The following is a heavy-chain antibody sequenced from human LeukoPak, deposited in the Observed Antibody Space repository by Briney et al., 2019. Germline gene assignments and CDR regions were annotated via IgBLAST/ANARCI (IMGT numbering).Heavy chain of an antibody. J-gene: IGHJ4*02. V-gene: IGHV4-59*11. Sequence: PSETLSLTCSVSGGSISRHYWTCIRQPPGKGLEWIGFVHHSGSTNYNPSLKSRVTTSLDTSKNQISLHLRSVAAADTAVYYCARPKAAGAFDYWGQGIRVIVSS. CDR2: VHHSGST. CDR3: ARPKAAGAFDY. D-gene: IGHD6-13*01. CDR1: GGSISRHY.